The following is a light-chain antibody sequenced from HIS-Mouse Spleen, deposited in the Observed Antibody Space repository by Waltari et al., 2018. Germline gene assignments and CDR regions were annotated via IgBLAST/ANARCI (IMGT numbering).Light chain of an antibody. V-gene: IGLV3-10*01. CDR3: YSTDSSGNHRV. CDR2: EDS. CDR1: ALQKTY. J-gene: IGLJ2*01. Sequence: SYELTQPPSVSVSPGQTARITCSGDALQKTYAYWYQQKSGQAPVLVIYEDSKRPSGIPERFSGSSSGTMATLTISGAQVEDEADYYCYSTDSSGNHRVFGGGTKLTVL.